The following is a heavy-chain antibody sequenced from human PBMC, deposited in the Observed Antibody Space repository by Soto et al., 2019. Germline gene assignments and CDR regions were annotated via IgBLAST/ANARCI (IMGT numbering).Heavy chain of an antibody. Sequence: GASVKVSCKASGCTFSSYTISWVRQAPGQGLEWMGRIIPILGIANYAQKFQGRVTITADKSTSTAYMELSSLRSEDTAVYYCARESLVVLTRSFEYWGQGTLVTVSS. V-gene: IGHV1-69*04. J-gene: IGHJ4*02. CDR3: ARESLVVLTRSFEY. CDR1: GCTFSSYT. CDR2: IIPILGIA. D-gene: IGHD2-2*01.